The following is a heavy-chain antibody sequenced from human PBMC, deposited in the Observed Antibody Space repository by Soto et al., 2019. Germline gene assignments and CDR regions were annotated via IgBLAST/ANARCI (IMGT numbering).Heavy chain of an antibody. V-gene: IGHV5-51*01. CDR3: ARDVEKGLSIVGATIRWIDY. Sequence: PGESLKISCKGSGYSFTSYWIGWVRQMPGKGLEWMGIIYPGDSDTRYSPSFQGQVTISADKSISTAYLQWSSLKASDTAVYYCARDVEKGLSIVGATIRWIDYWGQGTLVTVSS. CDR1: GYSFTSYW. J-gene: IGHJ4*02. D-gene: IGHD1-26*01. CDR2: IYPGDSDT.